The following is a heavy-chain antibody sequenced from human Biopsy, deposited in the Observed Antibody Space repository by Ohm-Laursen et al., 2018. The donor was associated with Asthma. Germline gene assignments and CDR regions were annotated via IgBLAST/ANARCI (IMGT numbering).Heavy chain of an antibody. V-gene: IGHV4-30-2*01. CDR3: ARVKDGYNFDY. J-gene: IGHJ4*02. D-gene: IGHD5-24*01. Sequence: SQTLSLTCAVSGGSISSGGYSWSWIRQPPGKGLEWIGYIYHSGSTYYNPSLKSRVTISVDRSKNQFSLKLSSVTAADTAVYYCARVKDGYNFDYWGQRTLVTVSS. CDR1: GGSISSGGYS. CDR2: IYHSGST.